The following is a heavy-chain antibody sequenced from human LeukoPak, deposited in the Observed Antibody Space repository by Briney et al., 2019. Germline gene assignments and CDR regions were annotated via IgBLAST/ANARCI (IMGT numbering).Heavy chain of an antibody. CDR2: INAGNGNT. Sequence: ASVKVSCKASGYTFTSYAMHWVRQAPGQRLEWMGWINAGNGNTKYSQKFQGRVTITRDTSASTAYMELSSLRSEDTAVYYCARDPVSAAAPNFDYWGQGTLVTVSS. D-gene: IGHD5/OR15-5a*01. V-gene: IGHV1-3*01. CDR3: ARDPVSAAAPNFDY. J-gene: IGHJ4*02. CDR1: GYTFTSYA.